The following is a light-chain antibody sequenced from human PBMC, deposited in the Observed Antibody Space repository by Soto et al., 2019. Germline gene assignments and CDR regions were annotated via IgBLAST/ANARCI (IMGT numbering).Light chain of an antibody. CDR2: KAS. CDR3: QQYNSYSEA. J-gene: IGKJ1*01. V-gene: IGKV1-5*03. Sequence: DIQITHSPFTLSVSLGYRFTITCRSSQTISSWLSWYQQKPGKAPKLLIYKASTLKSGVPSRFSGSGSGTEFTLTISSLQPDDFATYYCQQYNSYSEAFGQGTKVDIK. CDR1: QTISSW.